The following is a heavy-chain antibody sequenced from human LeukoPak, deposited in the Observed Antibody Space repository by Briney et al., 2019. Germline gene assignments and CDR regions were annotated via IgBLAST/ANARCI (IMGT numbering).Heavy chain of an antibody. CDR3: AGDRYYYDSSGRNYYYMDV. V-gene: IGHV3-7*01. J-gene: IGHJ6*03. D-gene: IGHD3-22*01. Sequence: GGSLRLSCAASGFTFSSYWMSWVRQAPGKGLEWVANIKQDGSEKYYVDSVKGRFTISRDNAKNSLYLQINSLRAEDTAVYYCAGDRYYYDSSGRNYYYMDVWGKGTTVTVSS. CDR1: GFTFSSYW. CDR2: IKQDGSEK.